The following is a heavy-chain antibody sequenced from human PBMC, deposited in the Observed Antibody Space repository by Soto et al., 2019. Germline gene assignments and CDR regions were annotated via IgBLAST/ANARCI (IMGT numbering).Heavy chain of an antibody. Sequence: GGSLRLSCAASGFTFSSYSMNWVRQAPGKGLEWVSSISSSSSYIYYADSVKGRFTISRDNAKNSLYLQMNSLRAEDTAVYYCARDPPETYSGYDEDGPPTTFDYWGQGTLVTVSS. CDR1: GFTFSSYS. J-gene: IGHJ4*02. V-gene: IGHV3-21*01. D-gene: IGHD5-12*01. CDR2: ISSSSSYI. CDR3: ARDPPETYSGYDEDGPPTTFDY.